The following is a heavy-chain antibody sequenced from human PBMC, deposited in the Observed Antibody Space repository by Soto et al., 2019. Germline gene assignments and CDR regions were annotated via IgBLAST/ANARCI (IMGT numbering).Heavy chain of an antibody. V-gene: IGHV4-39*01. Sequence: QLQLQESGPGLVKPSETLSLTCTVSGGSISSSSYYWGWIRQPPGKGPEWLGSIYYDGTTYYNPSLRSRLTVSVDTSKNQFSLKLTSVTAADSAVYYCARQEAGYSYGYRAWFDPWGQGTLVSVSS. J-gene: IGHJ5*02. CDR3: ARQEAGYSYGYRAWFDP. CDR2: IYYDGTT. D-gene: IGHD5-18*01. CDR1: GGSISSSSYY.